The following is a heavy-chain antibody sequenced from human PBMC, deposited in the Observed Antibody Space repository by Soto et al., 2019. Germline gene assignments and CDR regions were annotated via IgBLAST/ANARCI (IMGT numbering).Heavy chain of an antibody. CDR1: GFTFSSYA. CDR2: ISYDGSNK. J-gene: IGHJ4*02. CDR3: AREIFAAAYAATYAFDL. D-gene: IGHD2-8*01. V-gene: IGHV3-30*14. Sequence: GVSLRISCAASGFTFSSYAMHWARQAPGKGLEWVAVISYDGSNKYYADSVKGRFTISRDNSDNSLYLHMDSLRVEDTGRYFCAREIFAAAYAATYAFDLWGQGTLVNGSS.